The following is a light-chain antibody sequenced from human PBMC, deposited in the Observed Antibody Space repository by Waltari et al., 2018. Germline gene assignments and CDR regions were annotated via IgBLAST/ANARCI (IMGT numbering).Light chain of an antibody. CDR1: QSVRSD. CDR3: QQYNNWPLT. V-gene: IGKV3-15*01. CDR2: GVS. J-gene: IGKJ4*01. Sequence: EIVVTQSPATLSVSLGERATLSCRASQSVRSDFAWYRQKPGQAPRLLIYGVSTRATGVSARFSGSGSGTEFTLTITSLQSEDSAVYFCQQYNNWPLTFGGGTKVEIK.